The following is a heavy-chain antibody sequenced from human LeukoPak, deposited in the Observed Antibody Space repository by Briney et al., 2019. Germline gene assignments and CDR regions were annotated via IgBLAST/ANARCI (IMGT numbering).Heavy chain of an antibody. CDR3: ARGLGTYWGKDFLNWFDP. V-gene: IGHV1-8*01. CDR2: MNPNSGNT. Sequence: ASVKVSCKASGYTFTSYDINWVRQATGQGLEWMGRMNPNSGNTGYAQKFQGRVTMTRNTSISTAYMELSSLRSEDTAVYYCARGLGTYWGKDFLNWFDPWGQGTLVTVSS. J-gene: IGHJ5*02. D-gene: IGHD7-27*01. CDR1: GYTFTSYD.